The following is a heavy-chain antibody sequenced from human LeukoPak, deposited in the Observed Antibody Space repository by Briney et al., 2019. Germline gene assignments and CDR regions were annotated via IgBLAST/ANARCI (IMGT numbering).Heavy chain of an antibody. V-gene: IGHV3-30*04. Sequence: PGGSLRLSCAASGFTFSSYAMHWVRQAPGKGLEWVAVISYDGSNKYYADSVKGRFTISRDNSKNTLYLQMNSLRAEDTAVYYCARQDIAVAPLDYWGQGTLVTVSS. CDR3: ARQDIAVAPLDY. CDR1: GFTFSSYA. CDR2: ISYDGSNK. J-gene: IGHJ4*02. D-gene: IGHD6-19*01.